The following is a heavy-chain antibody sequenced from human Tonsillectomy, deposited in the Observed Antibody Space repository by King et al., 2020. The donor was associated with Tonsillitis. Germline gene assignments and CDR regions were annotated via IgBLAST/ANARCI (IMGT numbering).Heavy chain of an antibody. CDR2: VSDNGNTI. D-gene: IGHD2/OR15-2a*01. Sequence: HVQLVESGGGLVKPGGSLRLSCAASGFTVSDYYMSWIRQAPGKGLEWVSYVSDNGNTIHYADSVKGRFTISRDNAKNSLYLQMNSLRAEDTAVYSCARDRTLSQSDYWGHGTLVTVYS. J-gene: IGHJ4*01. CDR1: GFTVSDYY. CDR3: ARDRTLSQSDY. V-gene: IGHV3-11*01.